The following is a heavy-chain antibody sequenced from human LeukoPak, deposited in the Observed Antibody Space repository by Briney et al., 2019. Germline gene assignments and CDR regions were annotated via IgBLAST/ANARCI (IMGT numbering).Heavy chain of an antibody. Sequence: GGSLRLSCAASGFTFSSYTIHWVRQPPGKGLEWVAVISFDGSNKYYEDSVKGRFTISRDNSKNTLYLQMNSLRAEDTAVYYCAREELGSSLGFDPWGQGTLVTVSS. V-gene: IGHV3-30-3*01. J-gene: IGHJ5*02. CDR3: AREELGSSLGFDP. CDR2: ISFDGSNK. D-gene: IGHD3-16*01. CDR1: GFTFSSYT.